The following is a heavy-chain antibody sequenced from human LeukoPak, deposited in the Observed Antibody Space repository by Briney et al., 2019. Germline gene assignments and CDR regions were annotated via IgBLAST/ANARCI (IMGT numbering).Heavy chain of an antibody. CDR3: ARLPDSSGLGFDY. D-gene: IGHD3-22*01. CDR2: IYYSGST. CDR1: GGSISSSSYY. J-gene: IGHJ4*02. Sequence: SETLSLTCTVSGGSISSSSYYWGWIRQPPGEGLEWIGSIYYSGSTYYNPSLKSRVTISVDTSKNQFSLKLSSVTAADTAVYYCARLPDSSGLGFDYWGQGTLVTVSS. V-gene: IGHV4-39*01.